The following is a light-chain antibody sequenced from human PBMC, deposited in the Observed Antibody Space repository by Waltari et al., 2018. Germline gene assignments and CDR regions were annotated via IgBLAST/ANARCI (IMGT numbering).Light chain of an antibody. V-gene: IGLV3-25*03. Sequence: SYELTQPPSVSLSPGQTARTPCSAADLGKKFVFWSQHQAGQAPLLVIYKDIQRPSGITERFSGSSTETTATLTINTVQPEDEATYYCQAADNTGTFPVFGGGTRLTVL. J-gene: IGLJ3*02. CDR1: DLGKKF. CDR2: KDI. CDR3: QAADNTGTFPV.